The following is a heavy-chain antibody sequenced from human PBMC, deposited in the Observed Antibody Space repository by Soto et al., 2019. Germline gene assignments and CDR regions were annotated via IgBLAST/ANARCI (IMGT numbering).Heavy chain of an antibody. D-gene: IGHD2-21*01. J-gene: IGHJ5*01. CDR1: GVSIHNSHSF. V-gene: IGHV4-39*01. Sequence: SETLSLTCTVSGVSIHNSHSFWAWIRQPPGKGLQFIASVYHNGGAHYNSSLKSRVTISVDTADNQVSLRMRSLTAADTAFYYCGRVVEGATRHTDPDSWGQGILVTVSS. CDR3: GRVVEGATRHTDPDS. CDR2: VYHNGGA.